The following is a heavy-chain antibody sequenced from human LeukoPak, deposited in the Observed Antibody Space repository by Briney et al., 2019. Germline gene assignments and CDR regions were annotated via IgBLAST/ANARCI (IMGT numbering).Heavy chain of an antibody. V-gene: IGHV1-18*01. D-gene: IGHD3-10*01. Sequence: GASVKVSCKASGYTFTNYGFNWVRQAPGQGLEWMGNSAYNGNTNYAQKFQDRVTMTTDTSTSTAYMELRSLRSDDTAVYYCARYNSMFRGVTTSDYWGQGTLVTVPS. CDR2: SAYNGNT. CDR1: GYTFTNYG. J-gene: IGHJ4*02. CDR3: ARYNSMFRGVTTSDY.